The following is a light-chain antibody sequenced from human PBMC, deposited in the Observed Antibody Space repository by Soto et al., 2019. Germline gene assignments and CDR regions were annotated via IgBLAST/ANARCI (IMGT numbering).Light chain of an antibody. V-gene: IGKV3-15*01. Sequence: EIVMTQSPATLSVSPGERATLSCRASQSVGNNLAWYQQKPGQAPRLLIYGASTRATGIPARFSGSGSGTEFTLTISSLQSEDFAVYYCQQYGSSPLYTFGQGTKLEIK. J-gene: IGKJ2*01. CDR2: GAS. CDR1: QSVGNN. CDR3: QQYGSSPLYT.